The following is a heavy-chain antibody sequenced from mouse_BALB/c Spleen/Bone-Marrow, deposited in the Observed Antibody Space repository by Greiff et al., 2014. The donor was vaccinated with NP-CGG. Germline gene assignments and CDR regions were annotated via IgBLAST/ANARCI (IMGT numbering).Heavy chain of an antibody. CDR2: ISSGGSNT. J-gene: IGHJ4*01. Sequence: VQLQQSGGDLVKPGGSLKLSCAASGFTFSSYGMSWGRQTPDKRLEWVATISSGGSNTYYPDSVKGRFTISRDNAKNTLHLQMSSLKSEDTAMYYCARHQRYYAMDYWGQGTSVTVSS. CDR1: GFTFSSYG. CDR3: ARHQRYYAMDY. V-gene: IGHV5-6*01.